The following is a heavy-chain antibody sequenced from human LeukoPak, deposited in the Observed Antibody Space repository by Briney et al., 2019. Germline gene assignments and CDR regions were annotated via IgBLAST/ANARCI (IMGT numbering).Heavy chain of an antibody. V-gene: IGHV3-7*03. CDR1: GFTFSSYW. Sequence: GESLRLSCAASGFTFSSYWMSWVRQAPGKGLEWVANIKQDGSEKYYVDSVKGRFTISRDNAKNSLYLQMNSLRAEDTAVYYCAREGAEWGAVEMATIYYFDYWGQGTLVTVSS. D-gene: IGHD5-24*01. CDR3: AREGAEWGAVEMATIYYFDY. CDR2: IKQDGSEK. J-gene: IGHJ4*02.